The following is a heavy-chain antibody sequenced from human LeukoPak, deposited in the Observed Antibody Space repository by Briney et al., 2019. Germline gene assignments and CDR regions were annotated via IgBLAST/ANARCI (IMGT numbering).Heavy chain of an antibody. V-gene: IGHV1-69*13. J-gene: IGHJ6*03. Sequence: GASVKVSCKASGGTFSSYAISWVRQAPGQGLEWMGGIIPIFGTANYAQKFQGRVTITADESTSTAHMELSSLRSEDTAVYYCARSYYYGSGSYPSYYYYYYMDVWGKGTTVTVSS. CDR2: IIPIFGTA. CDR1: GGTFSSYA. CDR3: ARSYYYGSGSYPSYYYYYYMDV. D-gene: IGHD3-10*01.